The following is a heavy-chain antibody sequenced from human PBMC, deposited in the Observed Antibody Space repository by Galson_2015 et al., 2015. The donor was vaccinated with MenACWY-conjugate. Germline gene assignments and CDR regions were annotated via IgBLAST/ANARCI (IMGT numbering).Heavy chain of an antibody. J-gene: IGHJ4*02. D-gene: IGHD5-24*01. Sequence: SLRLSCAASGFTLSSYAMSWVRQAPGKGLEWVSAISAGGGSTNYADSVKGRFTISRDNSKNMLYVQMNSLRAEDTAIYYCAKVVSTKATYYFDYWGQGTLVTVSS. CDR1: GFTLSSYA. CDR3: AKVVSTKATYYFDY. V-gene: IGHV3-23*01. CDR2: ISAGGGST.